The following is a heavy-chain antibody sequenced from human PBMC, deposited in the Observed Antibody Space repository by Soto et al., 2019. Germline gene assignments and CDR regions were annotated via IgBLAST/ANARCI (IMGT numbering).Heavy chain of an antibody. Sequence: PGGSLRLFCAASGFTFSRYAMSWVRQAPGKGLEWVSAISGSGGSTYYADSVKGRFTISRDNSKNTLYLQMNSLRAEDTAVYYCAKDGVYSSGWYRENGWFDPWGQGTLVTVSS. J-gene: IGHJ5*02. CDR3: AKDGVYSSGWYRENGWFDP. CDR2: ISGSGGST. CDR1: GFTFSRYA. V-gene: IGHV3-23*01. D-gene: IGHD6-19*01.